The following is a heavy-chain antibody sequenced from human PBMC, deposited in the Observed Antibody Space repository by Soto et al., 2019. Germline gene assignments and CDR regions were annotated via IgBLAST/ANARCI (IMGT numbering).Heavy chain of an antibody. CDR1: GFTFSHYA. CDR3: ARDDYRYSSGWSRF. D-gene: IGHD6-19*01. J-gene: IGHJ4*02. CDR2: ISYDGNNK. Sequence: SGGSLRLSCTTSGFTFSHYAIHWVRQAPGKGLEWLTVISYDGNNKHYADSVKGRFTISRANSNNTAYLQMNSLRPEDTAVYFCARDDYRYSSGWSRFWGQGTLVTVSS. V-gene: IGHV3-30*04.